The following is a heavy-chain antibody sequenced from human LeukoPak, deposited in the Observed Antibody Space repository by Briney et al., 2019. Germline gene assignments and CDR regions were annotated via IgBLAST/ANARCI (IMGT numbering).Heavy chain of an antibody. V-gene: IGHV3-66*02. J-gene: IGHJ3*02. D-gene: IGHD3-22*01. CDR2: IYSGGST. CDR1: GFTVSSNY. CDR3: ARSHGYYDSSGSLGAFDI. Sequence: GGSLRLSCAASGFTVSSNYMSWVRQAPGKGLEWGSVIYSGGSTYYADSVKGRFTISRDNSKNTLYLQMNSLRAEDTAVYYCARSHGYYDSSGSLGAFDIWGQGTMVTVSS.